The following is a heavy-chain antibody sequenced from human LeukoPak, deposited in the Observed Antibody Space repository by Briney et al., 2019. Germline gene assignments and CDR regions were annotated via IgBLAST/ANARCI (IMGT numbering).Heavy chain of an antibody. J-gene: IGHJ4*02. CDR1: GFTFSSYG. CDR3: ARDQGYFDY. V-gene: IGHV3-33*01. CDR2: IWYDGSNR. Sequence: PGGSLRLSCAASGFTFSSYGMHWVRQAPGKGLEWVAIIWYDGSNRYYADSVKGRFTISRDNSKNTLYLQMNSLRAVDTAVYYCARDQGYFDYWGQGTLVTVSS.